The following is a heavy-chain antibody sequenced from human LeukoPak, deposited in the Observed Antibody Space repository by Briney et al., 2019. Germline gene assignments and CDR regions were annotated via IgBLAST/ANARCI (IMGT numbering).Heavy chain of an antibody. V-gene: IGHV1-58*02. D-gene: IGHD3-10*01. CDR2: IVVGSGNT. Sequence: TSVKVCCKASGFTFTSSAMQWVRQARGQRLEWIGWIVVGSGNTNYAQKFQERVTITRDMSTSTAYMELSSLRSEDTAVYYCAADPHRGVGQEYYFDYWGQGTLVTVSS. CDR1: GFTFTSSA. CDR3: AADPHRGVGQEYYFDY. J-gene: IGHJ4*02.